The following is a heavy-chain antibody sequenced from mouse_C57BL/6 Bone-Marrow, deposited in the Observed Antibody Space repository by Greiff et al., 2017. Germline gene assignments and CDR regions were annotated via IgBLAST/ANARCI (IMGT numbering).Heavy chain of an antibody. Sequence: VQLQQSGPELVKPGASVKISCKASGYSFTGYYMNWVKQSPEKSLEWIGEINPSTGGTTYNQKFKAKATLTVDKSSSTAYMQLKSLTSEDSAVYYCAREGNYYYGSSPAWFAYWGQGTLVTVSA. D-gene: IGHD1-1*01. CDR1: GYSFTGYY. J-gene: IGHJ3*01. CDR2: INPSTGGT. CDR3: AREGNYYYGSSPAWFAY. V-gene: IGHV1-42*01.